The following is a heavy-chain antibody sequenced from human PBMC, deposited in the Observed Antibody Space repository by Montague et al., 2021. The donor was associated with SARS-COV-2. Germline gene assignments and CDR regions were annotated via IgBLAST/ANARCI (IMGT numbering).Heavy chain of an antibody. V-gene: IGHV4-34*01. CDR3: ARGQVTIFGVLIMLPAAGALDI. CDR1: DGSFSGYY. CDR2: INHGGST. J-gene: IGHJ3*02. Sequence: SETLSLTCAVYDGSFSGYYWSWIRQPPGKGLEWIGEINHGGSTNYNPSLKSRVTMSVDTSKNQFSLKLKSVSAADTAVYYCARGQVTIFGVLIMLPAAGALDIWGQGTMVTVSS. D-gene: IGHD3-3*01.